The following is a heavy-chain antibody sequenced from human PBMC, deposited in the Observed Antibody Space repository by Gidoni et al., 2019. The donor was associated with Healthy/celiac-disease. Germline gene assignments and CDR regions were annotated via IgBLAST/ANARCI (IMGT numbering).Heavy chain of an antibody. J-gene: IGHJ4*02. CDR1: GFTFSSYA. V-gene: IGHV3-23*01. CDR2: ISGSVGST. Sequence: EVQLLESGGGLVQPGGSLRLSCAASGFTFSSYAMSWVRQAPGKGLEWVSAISGSVGSTYYADSVKGRFTISRDKSKNTLYLQMNSLRAEDTAVYYCARTDRGWLVYDYWGQGTLVTVSS. D-gene: IGHD6-19*01. CDR3: ARTDRGWLVYDY.